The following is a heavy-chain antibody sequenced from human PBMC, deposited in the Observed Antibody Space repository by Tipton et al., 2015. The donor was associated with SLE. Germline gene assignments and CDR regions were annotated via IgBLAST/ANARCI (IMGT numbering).Heavy chain of an antibody. CDR1: GDSINKGGYH. Sequence: TLSLTCSVSGDSINKGGYHWNWIRQPAGMGLEWIGRMDTSGGTFYNPSLKSRVSISLDSSKNHFSLNLNSVTAADTAVYYCARAEFSSNWYMYWHFDLWGRGTLVTVSS. V-gene: IGHV4-61*02. CDR2: MDTSGGT. CDR3: ARAEFSSNWYMYWHFDL. D-gene: IGHD6-13*01. J-gene: IGHJ2*01.